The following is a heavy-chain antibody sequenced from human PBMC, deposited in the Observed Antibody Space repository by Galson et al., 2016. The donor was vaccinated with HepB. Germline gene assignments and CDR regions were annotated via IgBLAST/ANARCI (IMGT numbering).Heavy chain of an antibody. CDR3: ARRGSPIVWTSNFDH. D-gene: IGHD3-16*02. CDR1: GFTFSDYV. Sequence: SLRLSCAASGFTFSDYVMNWVRQGPGKGLEWVAATWYDGSKEYYVGSVKGRFTISRDNSKNTLSLQMNSLRAEDTAVYYCARRGSPIVWTSNFDHWGQGALVTVSS. J-gene: IGHJ4*02. V-gene: IGHV3-33*01. CDR2: TWYDGSKE.